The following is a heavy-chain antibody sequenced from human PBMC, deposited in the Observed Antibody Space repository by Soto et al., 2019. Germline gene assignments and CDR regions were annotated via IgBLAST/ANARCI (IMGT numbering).Heavy chain of an antibody. CDR3: ARSGLALPYSASHWFDP. J-gene: IGHJ5*02. Sequence: GVSLVISCAASGFAFSSFWMSWVRQAPGKGLEWVANINQDGSEKNSVDSVKGRFTISRDNAKNSLFLQMNSLRGEDTAVYYCARSGLALPYSASHWFDPWGHGTLVTVSS. CDR2: INQDGSEK. D-gene: IGHD3-22*01. CDR1: GFAFSSFW. V-gene: IGHV3-7*01.